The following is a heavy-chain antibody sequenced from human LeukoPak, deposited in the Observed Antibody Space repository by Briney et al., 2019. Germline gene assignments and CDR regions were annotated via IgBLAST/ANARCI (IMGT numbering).Heavy chain of an antibody. J-gene: IGHJ4*02. V-gene: IGHV3-11*04. CDR1: GLTFSDYY. D-gene: IGHD3-22*01. CDR3: AIQITMIVVVPYFDY. CDR2: ISGSGTTT. Sequence: GGSLRLSCAASGLTFSDYYMTWIRQAPGKGLAWVSSISGSGTTTYSADSVRGRFTVSRDNAKNSVFLYMNSLGAEDTAVYYCAIQITMIVVVPYFDYWGQGTLVTVSS.